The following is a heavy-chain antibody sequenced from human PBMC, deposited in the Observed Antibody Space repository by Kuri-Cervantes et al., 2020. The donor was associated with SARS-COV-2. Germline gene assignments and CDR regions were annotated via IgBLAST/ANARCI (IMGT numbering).Heavy chain of an antibody. CDR1: GYTFTRYD. CDR3: ARVYGGPLDY. CDR2: MNPNSGNT. V-gene: IGHV1-8*03. D-gene: IGHD4-23*01. Sequence: VAVTVSCKASGYTFTRYDINWLRRATGQGLEWMGWMNPNSGNTGYAQKFQGRVNITRNNSISTAYMELGSLRSEDTAVYYWARVYGGPLDYWGQGTLVTVSS. J-gene: IGHJ4*02.